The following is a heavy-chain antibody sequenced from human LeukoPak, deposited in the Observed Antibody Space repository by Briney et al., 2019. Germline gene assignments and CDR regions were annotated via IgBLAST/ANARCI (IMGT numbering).Heavy chain of an antibody. CDR3: AAPIVGATVFDY. CDR1: GFTFDDYG. D-gene: IGHD1-26*01. J-gene: IGHJ4*02. Sequence: GGSLRLSCAASGFTFDDYGMSWVRQAPGKGLEWVAFIRYEGSNKYYADSVKGRFTISRDNSKNTLYLQMNSLRAEDTAVYYCAAPIVGATVFDYWGQGTLVTVSS. V-gene: IGHV3-30*02. CDR2: IRYEGSNK.